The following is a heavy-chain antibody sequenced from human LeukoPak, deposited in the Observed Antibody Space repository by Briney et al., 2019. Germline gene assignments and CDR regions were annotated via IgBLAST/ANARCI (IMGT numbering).Heavy chain of an antibody. CDR1: GYSFTSYW. Sequence: PGESLKISCKGSGYSFTSYWISWVRQMPGKGLEWMGRIDPSDSYTNYSPSFQGHVTISADKSISTAYLQWSSLKASDTAMYYCARLEGYYDSSGYYYPGPFDYWGQGTLVTVS. CDR3: ARLEGYYDSSGYYYPGPFDY. D-gene: IGHD3-22*01. J-gene: IGHJ4*02. CDR2: IDPSDSYT. V-gene: IGHV5-10-1*01.